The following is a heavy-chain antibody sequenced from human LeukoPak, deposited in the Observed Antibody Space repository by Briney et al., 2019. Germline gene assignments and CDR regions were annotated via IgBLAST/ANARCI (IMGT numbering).Heavy chain of an antibody. CDR2: IRNGGST. CDR3: ARVKGEGAHFDY. J-gene: IGHJ4*02. D-gene: IGHD1-26*01. V-gene: IGHV3-20*01. CDR1: GFTFSSYA. Sequence: GSLRLSCAASGFTFSSYAMSWVRQAPGKGLEWVSGIRNGGSTGYADSVKGRFTISRDNAKKSLYLQMHSLRAEDAAFYHCARVKGEGAHFDYWGQGTLVTVSS.